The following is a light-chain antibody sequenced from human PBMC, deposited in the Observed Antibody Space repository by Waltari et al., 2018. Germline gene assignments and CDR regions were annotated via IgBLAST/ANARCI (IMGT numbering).Light chain of an antibody. Sequence: DVVLTQFPLSLPVTLGQPASISCRSSQSLVTGDGNTLLNWFFQRPGQSPRRLLYRVSERDSGVPDRFSGSGSGTEFTLHIRRVEAEDLGIYYCLQGIAWPYTFGQGTKLEIK. V-gene: IGKV2-30*01. CDR3: LQGIAWPYT. CDR1: QSLVTGDGNTL. J-gene: IGKJ2*01. CDR2: RVS.